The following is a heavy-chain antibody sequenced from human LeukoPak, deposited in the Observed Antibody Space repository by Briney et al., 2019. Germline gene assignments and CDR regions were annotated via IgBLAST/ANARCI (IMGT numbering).Heavy chain of an antibody. CDR3: ARRYYDYVWGSYRRAPFDY. Sequence: PSETLSLTCAVYGGSFSGYYWSWIRQPPGKGLEWIGEINHSGSTNYNPSLKSRVTISVDTSKNQFSLKLSSVTAADTAVYYCARRYYDYVWGSYRRAPFDYWGQGTLVTVSS. V-gene: IGHV4-34*01. CDR2: INHSGST. CDR1: GGSFSGYY. D-gene: IGHD3-16*02. J-gene: IGHJ4*02.